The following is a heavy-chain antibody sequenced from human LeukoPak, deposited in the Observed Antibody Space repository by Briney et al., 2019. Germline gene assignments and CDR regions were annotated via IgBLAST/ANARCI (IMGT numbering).Heavy chain of an antibody. J-gene: IGHJ3*02. V-gene: IGHV3-7*01. Sequence: PGGSLRLSCAASGFTFSRYWMNWVRQAPGKGLEWVANIKQDGSEKYYVDSVKGRFTISRDNAKNSLYLQMNSLGAEDMALYYYARGSTTAQRKDAFDIWGQGTMVTVSS. CDR1: GFTFSRYW. CDR2: IKQDGSEK. D-gene: IGHD1-14*01. CDR3: ARGSTTAQRKDAFDI.